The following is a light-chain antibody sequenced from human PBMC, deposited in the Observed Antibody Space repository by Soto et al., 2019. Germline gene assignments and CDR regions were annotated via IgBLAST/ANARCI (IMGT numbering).Light chain of an antibody. J-gene: IGKJ1*01. CDR3: QQYDNCPPWT. V-gene: IGKV3-15*01. Sequence: EIVMTQSPGTLSVSPGERATLSCRASQSVTTNLAWYQQKPGQAPRLLIYGASTRATGIPARFSGSGSGTEFTLTISSLQSEDFAVYYCQQYDNCPPWTFGQGTKVEIK. CDR2: GAS. CDR1: QSVTTN.